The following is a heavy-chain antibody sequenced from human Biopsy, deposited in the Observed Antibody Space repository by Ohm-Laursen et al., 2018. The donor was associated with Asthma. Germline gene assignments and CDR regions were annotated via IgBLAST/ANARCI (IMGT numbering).Heavy chain of an antibody. CDR1: RGYIRSYDHH. CDR3: ARVASYGDIYFAIDV. V-gene: IGHV4-30-4*01. CDR2: GFYSGTT. J-gene: IGHJ6*02. Sequence: TLSLTCTVSRGYIRSYDHHWAWIRQPPGKGLEWIGSGFYSGTTHYSPSLGRRVSISVDTSKNQFSMRLRSMTAPDTAVYFCARVASYGDIYFAIDVWGPGTTVSVS. D-gene: IGHD4-17*01.